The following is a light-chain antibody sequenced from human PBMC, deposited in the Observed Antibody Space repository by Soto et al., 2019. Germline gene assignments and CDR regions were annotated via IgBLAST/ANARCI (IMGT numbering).Light chain of an antibody. CDR1: QSVRSK. CDR3: QQYNDWTLT. Sequence: EIVLTQSPDTLSVSPGERSALSCRASQSVRSKLAWYQQRPGQAPRVLINDASTRATGIPARFSVSGSGTEFTLTISSLESEDFGVYYCQQYNDWTLTFGQGTKLEIK. CDR2: DAS. V-gene: IGKV3-15*01. J-gene: IGKJ2*01.